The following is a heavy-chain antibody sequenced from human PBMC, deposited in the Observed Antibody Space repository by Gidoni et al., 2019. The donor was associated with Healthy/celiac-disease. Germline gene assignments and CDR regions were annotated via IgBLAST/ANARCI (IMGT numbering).Heavy chain of an antibody. CDR3: AGTYYYDSREPIWFDP. CDR1: GGSISSYY. J-gene: IGHJ5*02. V-gene: IGHV4-59*01. Sequence: QVQLQESGPGLVKPSETLSLTCTVSGGSISSYYWSWIRQPPGKGLEWIGYIYYSGSTNYNPSLKSRVTISVDTSKNQFSLKLSSGTAADTAVYYCAGTYYYDSREPIWFDPWGQGTLVTVSS. CDR2: IYYSGST. D-gene: IGHD3-22*01.